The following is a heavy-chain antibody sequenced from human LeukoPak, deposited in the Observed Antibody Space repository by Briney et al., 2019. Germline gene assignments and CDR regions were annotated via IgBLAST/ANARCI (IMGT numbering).Heavy chain of an antibody. D-gene: IGHD2-2*01. CDR1: GFTFSNYS. CDR2: ISSNSRTI. Sequence: GGSLRLSCAASGFTFSNYSMNWVRQAPGKGLEWVSYISSNSRTIYYGDSVKGRFTISRDNARNSLYLQMNSLRAEDTAVYYCARKFDCSSTSCEGAWGQGTLVTVSS. J-gene: IGHJ5*02. V-gene: IGHV3-48*01. CDR3: ARKFDCSSTSCEGA.